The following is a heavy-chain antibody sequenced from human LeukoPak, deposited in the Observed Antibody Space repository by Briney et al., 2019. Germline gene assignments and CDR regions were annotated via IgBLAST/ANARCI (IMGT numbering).Heavy chain of an antibody. J-gene: IGHJ4*02. CDR1: GGTFSSYA. Sequence: ASVKVSYKASGGTFSSYAISWVRQAPGQGLEWMGGIIPIFGTANYAQKFQGRVTITADESTSTAYMELSSLRSEDTAVYYCARARPSGYYSGYLYYFDYWGQGTLVTVSS. V-gene: IGHV1-69*13. CDR3: ARARPSGYYSGYLYYFDY. D-gene: IGHD3-22*01. CDR2: IIPIFGTA.